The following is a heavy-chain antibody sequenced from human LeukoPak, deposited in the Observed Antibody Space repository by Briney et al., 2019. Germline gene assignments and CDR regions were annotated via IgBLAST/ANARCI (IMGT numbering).Heavy chain of an antibody. CDR3: AGADYYDSSGYLD. V-gene: IGHV3-30*02. J-gene: IGHJ4*02. Sequence: GGSLRLSCAASGFTFSSYGMHWARQAPGKGLEWVAFIRYDGSNKYYADSVKGRFTISRDNSKNTLYLQMNSLRAEDTAVYYCAGADYYDSSGYLDWGQGTLVTVSS. CDR1: GFTFSSYG. CDR2: IRYDGSNK. D-gene: IGHD3-22*01.